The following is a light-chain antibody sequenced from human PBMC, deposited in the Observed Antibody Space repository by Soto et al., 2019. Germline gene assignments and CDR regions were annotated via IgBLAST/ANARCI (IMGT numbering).Light chain of an antibody. CDR2: AAS. V-gene: IGKV1-17*01. CDR1: QDIRNE. Sequence: DIQMTDSECSLSASVVYTFTITLRASQDIRNELGWYQQKPGTAPKFLIYAASTLQSGVPSRFSGSGFGTDFTLTISSLQAEDFASYYCQQLRSYPSNFGGGNKVDIK. J-gene: IGKJ4*01. CDR3: QQLRSYPSN.